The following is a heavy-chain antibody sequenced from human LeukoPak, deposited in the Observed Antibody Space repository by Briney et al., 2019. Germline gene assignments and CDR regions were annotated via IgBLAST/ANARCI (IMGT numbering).Heavy chain of an antibody. CDR1: GFTFSSNA. Sequence: PGGSLRLSCAASGFTFSSNAMSWVRQAPGKGLEWVSAISGSGGSTYYADSVKGRFTISRDNSKNTLYLQMNSLRAEDTAVYYCASIVATISRYGMDVWGQGTTVTVSS. CDR2: ISGSGGST. V-gene: IGHV3-23*01. J-gene: IGHJ6*02. D-gene: IGHD5-12*01. CDR3: ASIVATISRYGMDV.